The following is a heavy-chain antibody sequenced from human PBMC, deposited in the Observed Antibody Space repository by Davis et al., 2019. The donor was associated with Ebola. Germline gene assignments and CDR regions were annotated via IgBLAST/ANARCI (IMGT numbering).Heavy chain of an antibody. CDR3: AKKIPGNNPFDS. Sequence: GESLKISRAASGFTLRSYVVSWVRQAPGAGLELVSSMSTIGSKTDYGDSVKGRFTISRDNSMNILYLQMNSLRAEDTAIYYCAKKIPGNNPFDSWGQGTLVTVSS. CDR1: GFTLRSYV. V-gene: IGHV3-23*01. CDR2: MSTIGSKT. D-gene: IGHD1-14*01. J-gene: IGHJ4*02.